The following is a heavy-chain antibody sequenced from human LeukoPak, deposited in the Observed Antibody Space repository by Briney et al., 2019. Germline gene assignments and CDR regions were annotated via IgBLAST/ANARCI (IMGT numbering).Heavy chain of an antibody. D-gene: IGHD3-10*01. J-gene: IGHJ4*02. Sequence: PGRSLRLSCAASGFIFSSYWMHWVRQAPGKGLVWVSRINGDGSSTSYVDSVKGRFTISRDNTKNTLYLQMNSLRAEDTAVYYCARSYGSGSYYYGYWGQGTLVTVSS. V-gene: IGHV3-74*01. CDR3: ARSYGSGSYYYGY. CDR1: GFIFSSYW. CDR2: INGDGSST.